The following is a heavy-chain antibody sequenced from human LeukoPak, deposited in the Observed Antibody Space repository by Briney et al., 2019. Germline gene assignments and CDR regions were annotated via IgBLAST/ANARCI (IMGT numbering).Heavy chain of an antibody. J-gene: IGHJ3*02. D-gene: IGHD6-19*01. Sequence: SETLSLTCTVSGGSISSYYWSWIRQPPGKGLEWIGYIYYSGGTNYNPSLKSRVTISVDTSKNQFSLKLSSVTAADTAVYYCARHNIAVARTVGGAFHIWGQGTMVTVSS. CDR3: ARHNIAVARTVGGAFHI. V-gene: IGHV4-59*08. CDR1: GGSISSYY. CDR2: IYYSGGT.